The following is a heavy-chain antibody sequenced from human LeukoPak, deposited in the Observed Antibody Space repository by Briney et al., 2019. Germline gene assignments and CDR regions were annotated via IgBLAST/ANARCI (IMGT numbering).Heavy chain of an antibody. Sequence: GGSLRLSCAASGFTFDNYAMSWVRQAPGEGLEWVSAITGSGSNTYYADSVKGRFTISRDNSKNTLYLQINSLRAEDTAVYYCAKAGSGSGSYYKVDYWGQGTLVTVSS. CDR1: GFTFDNYA. CDR2: ITGSGSNT. D-gene: IGHD3-10*01. J-gene: IGHJ4*02. CDR3: AKAGSGSGSYYKVDY. V-gene: IGHV3-23*01.